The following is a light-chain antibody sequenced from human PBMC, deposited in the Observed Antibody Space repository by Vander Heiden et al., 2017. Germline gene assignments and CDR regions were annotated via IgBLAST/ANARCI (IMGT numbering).Light chain of an antibody. Sequence: QSALTQPRSVSGAPGQSVTISCTGTSSDVGGYNYVSWYQQHPGKAPKLMSYDVSKRPSGVPDRFSGSKSGNTASLTISGLQAEDEADYYCCSYAGSYTFVVFGGGTKL. CDR1: SSDVGGYNY. CDR2: DVS. V-gene: IGLV2-11*01. CDR3: CSYAGSYTFVV. J-gene: IGLJ2*01.